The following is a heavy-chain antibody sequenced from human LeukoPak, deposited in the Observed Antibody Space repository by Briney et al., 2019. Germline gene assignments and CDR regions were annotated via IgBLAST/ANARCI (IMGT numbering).Heavy chain of an antibody. J-gene: IGHJ4*02. CDR3: ARDTYKFNTGYYFDY. D-gene: IGHD1-14*01. CDR2: ISTSGST. V-gene: IGHV4-4*07. CDR1: GGSITSYY. Sequence: TSETLSLTCSFSGGSITSYYWSWIRQPAGKGLEWIGLISTSGSTNYSPSLKSRVTMSVDTSKNQFSLKLSSVTAADTAVYYCARDTYKFNTGYYFDYWGQGTLVTISS.